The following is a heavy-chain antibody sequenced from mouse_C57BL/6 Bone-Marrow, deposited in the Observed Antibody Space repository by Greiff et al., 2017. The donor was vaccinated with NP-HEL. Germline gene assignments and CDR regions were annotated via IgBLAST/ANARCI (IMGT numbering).Heavy chain of an antibody. V-gene: IGHV1-31*01. D-gene: IGHD1-1*01. CDR1: GYSFTGYY. J-gene: IGHJ3*01. CDR3: ARDYGSNLPVCPFAY. CDR2: IYPYNGVS. Sequence: VQLQQSGPELVKPGASVKISCKASGYSFTGYYMHWVKQSHGNILDWIGYIYPYNGVSSYNQKFKGKATLTVDKSSSTAYMELRSLTSEDSAVYYCARDYGSNLPVCPFAYWGQGTLVTVSA.